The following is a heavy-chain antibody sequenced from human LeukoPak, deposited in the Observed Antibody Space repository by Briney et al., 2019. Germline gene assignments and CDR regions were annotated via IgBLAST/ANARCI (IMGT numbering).Heavy chain of an antibody. CDR2: IKQDGSEK. Sequence: GGSLRLSCAASGFTFSSYWMSWARQAPGKGLEWVANIKQDGSEKYYVDSVKGRFTISRDNAKNSLYLQMNSLRAEDTAVYYCARAGVDTSGYYYQGFDYWGQGTLVTVSS. D-gene: IGHD3-3*01. V-gene: IGHV3-7*01. CDR1: GFTFSSYW. J-gene: IGHJ4*02. CDR3: ARAGVDTSGYYYQGFDY.